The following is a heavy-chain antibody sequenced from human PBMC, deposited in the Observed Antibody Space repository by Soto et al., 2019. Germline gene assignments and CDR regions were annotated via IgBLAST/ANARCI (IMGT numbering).Heavy chain of an antibody. CDR3: TRDSGCGGDCYENYFDY. J-gene: IGHJ4*02. CDR2: IRSKAYGGSA. CDR1: GFTFGDYV. Sequence: GSLRLSCTASGFTFGDYVMSWFRQAPGKGLEWVGFIRSKAYGGSAEYAASVKGRFTMSRDDSKSIAYLQMNRLKTEDTAVYYYTRDSGCGGDCYENYFDYWGQGT. V-gene: IGHV3-49*03. D-gene: IGHD2-21*02.